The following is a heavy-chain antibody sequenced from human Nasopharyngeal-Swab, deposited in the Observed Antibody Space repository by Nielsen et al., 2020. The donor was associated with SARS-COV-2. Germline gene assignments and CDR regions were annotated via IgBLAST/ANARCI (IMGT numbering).Heavy chain of an antibody. Sequence: GGSLRLSCAASGFTFSNYGMHWVRQAPGKGLEWVAVIWYDGSNKYYADSVKGRFTISRDNAKNSLYLQMNSLRAEDTAVYYCARGYDFWSGTDIWGQGTMVTVSS. CDR2: IWYDGSNK. D-gene: IGHD3-3*01. J-gene: IGHJ3*02. CDR3: ARGYDFWSGTDI. CDR1: GFTFSNYG. V-gene: IGHV3-33*01.